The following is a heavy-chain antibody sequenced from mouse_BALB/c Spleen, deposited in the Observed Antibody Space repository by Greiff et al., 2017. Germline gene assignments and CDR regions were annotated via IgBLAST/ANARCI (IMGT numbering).Heavy chain of an antibody. J-gene: IGHJ4*01. Sequence: EVQLVESGAELVKPGASVKLSCTASGFNIKDTYMHWVKQRPEQGLEWIGRIDPANGNTKYDPKFQGKATITADTSSNTAYLQLSSLTSEDTAVYYCAHGYGAMDYWGQGTSVTVSS. CDR1: GFNIKDTY. D-gene: IGHD2-2*01. CDR3: AHGYGAMDY. CDR2: IDPANGNT. V-gene: IGHV14-3*02.